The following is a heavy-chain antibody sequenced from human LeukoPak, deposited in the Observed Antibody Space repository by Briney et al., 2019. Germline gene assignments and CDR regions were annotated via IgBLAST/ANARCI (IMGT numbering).Heavy chain of an antibody. Sequence: PSGTLSLTCAVSGGSISSYYWSWIRQPPGKGLEWIGYICYSGSTKYNPSLKSRGTISVDATKNHFSLKLNSVTAADTAVYYCARGSRELYYFDYWGQGTLVTVSS. CDR2: ICYSGST. D-gene: IGHD1-7*01. CDR3: ARGSRELYYFDY. V-gene: IGHV4-59*01. J-gene: IGHJ4*02. CDR1: GGSISSYY.